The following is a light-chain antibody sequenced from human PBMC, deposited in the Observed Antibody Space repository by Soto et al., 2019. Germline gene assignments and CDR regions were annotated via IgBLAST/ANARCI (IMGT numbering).Light chain of an antibody. CDR3: QQYGSSGT. J-gene: IGKJ1*01. Sequence: EIVLTQSPATLSLSPGERATLSSRASQSVSSYLAWYQQKPGQAPRLLIYDASNRATGIPDRFSGSGSGTDFTLTISRLEPEDFALYYCQQYGSSGTFGQGTKVDI. CDR2: DAS. V-gene: IGKV3-20*01. CDR1: QSVSSY.